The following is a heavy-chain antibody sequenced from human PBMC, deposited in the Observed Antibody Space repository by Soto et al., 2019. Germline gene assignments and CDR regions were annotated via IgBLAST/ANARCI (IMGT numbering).Heavy chain of an antibody. CDR3: ARTRYGMDV. J-gene: IGHJ6*02. V-gene: IGHV3-48*01. CDR2: ISSSSSTI. CDR1: GLTVCSYI. Sequence: GGSMRLACASSGLTVCSYIVNGVRQAPGKGLEWVSYISSSSSTIYYADSVKGRFTISRDNAKNSLYLQMNSLRAEDTAVYYCARTRYGMDVWGQGTTVTVSS.